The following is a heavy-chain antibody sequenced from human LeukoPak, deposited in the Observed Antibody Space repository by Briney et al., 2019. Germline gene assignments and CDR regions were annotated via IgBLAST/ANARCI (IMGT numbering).Heavy chain of an antibody. V-gene: IGHV4-34*01. CDR2: INHSGRT. Sequence: SETLSLTCAVYGGSFSGYYWSWIRQPPGKGLEWIGEINHSGRTNYNPSLKSRVTISVDTSKNQFSLQPSSVTAAHTALYYCARGEAFDIWGQGTMVTVSS. CDR3: ARGEAFDI. J-gene: IGHJ3*02. CDR1: GGSFSGYY.